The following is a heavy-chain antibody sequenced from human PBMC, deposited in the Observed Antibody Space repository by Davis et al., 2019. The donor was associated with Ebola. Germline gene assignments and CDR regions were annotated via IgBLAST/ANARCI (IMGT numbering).Heavy chain of an antibody. CDR3: ARVRGYSGYRYYYYGMDV. CDR2: INHSGST. V-gene: IGHV4-34*01. D-gene: IGHD5-12*01. J-gene: IGHJ6*02. CDR1: GGSFSGYY. Sequence: SEPLSLTCAVYGGSFSGYYWSWIRQPPGKGLEWIGEINHSGSTNYNTSLKSRVTISVDTSKNQFSLKLSSVTAADTAVYYCARVRGYSGYRYYYYGMDVWGQGTTVTVSS.